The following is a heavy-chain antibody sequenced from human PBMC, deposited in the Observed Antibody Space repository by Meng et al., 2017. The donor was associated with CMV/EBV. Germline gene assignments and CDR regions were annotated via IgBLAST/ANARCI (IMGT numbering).Heavy chain of an antibody. CDR2: ISYDGSNK. V-gene: IGHV3-30*03. CDR3: ARDLMYSSSWDYYYYGMDV. Sequence: GESLKISCAASGFTFSSYSMNWVRQAPGKGLEWVAVISYDGSNKYYADSVKGRFTISRDNSKNTLYLQMNSLRAEDTAVYYCARDLMYSSSWDYYYYGMDVWGQGTTVTVSS. D-gene: IGHD6-13*01. J-gene: IGHJ6*02. CDR1: GFTFSSYS.